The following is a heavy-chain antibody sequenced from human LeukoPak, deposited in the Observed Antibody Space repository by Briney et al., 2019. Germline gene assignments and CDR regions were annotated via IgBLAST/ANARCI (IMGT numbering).Heavy chain of an antibody. V-gene: IGHV3-23*01. D-gene: IGHD2-2*01. CDR3: AKPMEYQLLSDY. J-gene: IGHJ4*02. Sequence: GSLRLSCAASGFTFSSYAMSWARQAPGEGLEWVSAISGSGGSTYYADSVRGRFTISRDNSKNTLYLQMNSLRAEDTAVYYCAKPMEYQLLSDYWGQGTLVTVSS. CDR2: ISGSGGST. CDR1: GFTFSSYA.